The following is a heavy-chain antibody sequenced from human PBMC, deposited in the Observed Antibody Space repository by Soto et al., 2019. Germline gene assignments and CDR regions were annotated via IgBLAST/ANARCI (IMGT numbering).Heavy chain of an antibody. CDR3: IGDYDILTGYPRDYYGMDV. J-gene: IGHJ6*02. D-gene: IGHD3-9*01. CDR1: GFTFSSYG. CDR2: ISYDRSNK. Sequence: QVQLVESGGGVVQPGRSLRLSCAASGFTFSSYGMHWVRQAPGKGLEWVAVISYDRSNKYYADSVKGRFTISRDNSKNTLYLQMNSLRAEDTAVYYCIGDYDILTGYPRDYYGMDVWGQGTTVTVSS. V-gene: IGHV3-30*03.